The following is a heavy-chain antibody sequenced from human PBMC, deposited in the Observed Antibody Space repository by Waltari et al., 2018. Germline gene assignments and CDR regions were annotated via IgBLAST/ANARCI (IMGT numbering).Heavy chain of an antibody. Sequence: QLQLQESGPGLVKPSETLSLTCTVSGGSISSSSYYWGWIRQPPGTGLGWIGCIYYSGSTYYNPSLKSRVTRSGDTSKNQFSLKLSSVTAADTAVYYCARHSGRLKDSGSYWISYYFDYWGQGTLVTVSS. CDR3: ARHSGRLKDSGSYWISYYFDY. CDR1: GGSISSSSYY. CDR2: IYYSGST. J-gene: IGHJ4*02. D-gene: IGHD1-26*01. V-gene: IGHV4-39*01.